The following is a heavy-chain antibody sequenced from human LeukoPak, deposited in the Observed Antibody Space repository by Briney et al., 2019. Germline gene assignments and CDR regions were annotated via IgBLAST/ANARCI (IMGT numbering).Heavy chain of an antibody. D-gene: IGHD1-1*01. CDR1: GFTFSSYA. V-gene: IGHV3-48*01. J-gene: IGHJ5*02. CDR2: ISASRGIT. Sequence: GGSLRLSCAASGFTFSSYAMNWVRQAPGMGLEWLSYISASRGITYYADSVKGRFTISRDNAKNSLYLQMNSLRAEDTAVYYCTRVAQSGPTGWFDPWGQGTLVTVSS. CDR3: TRVAQSGPTGWFDP.